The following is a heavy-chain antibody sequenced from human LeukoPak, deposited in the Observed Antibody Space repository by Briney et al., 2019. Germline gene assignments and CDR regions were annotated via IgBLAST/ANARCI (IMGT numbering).Heavy chain of an antibody. V-gene: IGHV3-9*01. CDR3: AKALGIAAAFDY. D-gene: IGHD6-13*01. CDR1: GFTFDDYA. Sequence: GGSLRLSCAASGFTFDDYAMHWVRQAPGKGLEWVSGTSWNSGSIGYADSVKGRFTISRDNAKNSLYLQMNSLRAEDTALYYCAKALGIAAAFDYWGQGTLVTVSS. J-gene: IGHJ4*02. CDR2: TSWNSGSI.